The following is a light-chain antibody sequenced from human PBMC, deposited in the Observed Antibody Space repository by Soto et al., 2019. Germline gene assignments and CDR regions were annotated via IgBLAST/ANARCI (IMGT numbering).Light chain of an antibody. J-gene: IGLJ1*01. V-gene: IGLV2-14*01. CDR3: SSYTSSSPPYV. Sequence: QSVLTQPASVSGSPGQSITISCTGTSSDVGGYNSVSWYQQHPGKAPKLMIYEVSNRPSGVSNRFSGSKSGNTASLTISGLQAEDEADYYCSSYTSSSPPYVSGTGTKVTVL. CDR1: SSDVGGYNS. CDR2: EVS.